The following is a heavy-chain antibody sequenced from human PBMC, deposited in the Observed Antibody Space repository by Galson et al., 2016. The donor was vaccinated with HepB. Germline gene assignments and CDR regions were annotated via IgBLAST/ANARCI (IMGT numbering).Heavy chain of an antibody. CDR2: INSDGRST. V-gene: IGHV3-74*01. CDR1: GFIFSNHW. CDR3: ARDNGFTGGAYGI. J-gene: IGHJ3*02. D-gene: IGHD2-8*02. Sequence: SLRLSCAASGFIFSNHWMHWVRQAPGKGLVWVSHINSDGRSTSYADSVKGRFTISRDNAKNTLYLQMNSLRAEDTAVYYCARDNGFTGGAYGIWGQGTRVTVSS.